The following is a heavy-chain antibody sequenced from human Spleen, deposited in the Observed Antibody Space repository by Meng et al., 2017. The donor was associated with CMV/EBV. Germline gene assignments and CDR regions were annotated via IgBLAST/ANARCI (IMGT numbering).Heavy chain of an antibody. CDR2: ISVSGGNT. J-gene: IGHJ6*02. CDR1: GFTFSDYY. Sequence: GGSLRLSCAASGFTFSDYYMSWIRQAPGKGLEWVSAISVSGGNTYYADSVRGRFTISRDNSKSTLYLQMNSLRAEDTAVYYCAKAYRSGYPCMDVWGQGTAVTVSS. V-gene: IGHV3-23*01. CDR3: AKAYRSGYPCMDV. D-gene: IGHD5-12*01.